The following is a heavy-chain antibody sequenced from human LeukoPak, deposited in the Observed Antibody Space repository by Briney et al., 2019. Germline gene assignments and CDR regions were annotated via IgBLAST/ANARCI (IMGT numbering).Heavy chain of an antibody. V-gene: IGHV3-30*18. Sequence: GGSLRLSCAASGFTFSSYGMHWVRQAPGKGLEWVAVISYDGSNKYYADSVKGRFTISRDNSKNTLYLQMNSLRAEDTAVYYCAKEHFYSRNWLDPWGQGTLVTVSS. CDR1: GFTFSSYG. J-gene: IGHJ5*02. CDR2: ISYDGSNK. CDR3: AKEHFYSRNWLDP. D-gene: IGHD6-13*01.